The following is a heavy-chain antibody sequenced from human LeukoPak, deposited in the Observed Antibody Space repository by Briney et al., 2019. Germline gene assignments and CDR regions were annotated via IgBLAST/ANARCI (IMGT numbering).Heavy chain of an antibody. D-gene: IGHD2-2*01. CDR2: ISGSSSYI. V-gene: IGHV3-21*01. J-gene: IGHJ4*02. CDR3: ARDTDCSSTSCYVNALDY. Sequence: PGGSLRLSCAASGFTFDDYGMNWVRQAPGKGLEWVSSISGSSSYIYYADSVKGRFTISRDNAKNSLYLQMNSLRAEDTAVYYCARDTDCSSTSCYVNALDYWGQGTLVTVSS. CDR1: GFTFDDYG.